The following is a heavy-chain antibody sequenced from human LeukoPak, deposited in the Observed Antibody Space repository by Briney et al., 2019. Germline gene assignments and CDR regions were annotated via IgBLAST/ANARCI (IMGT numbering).Heavy chain of an antibody. CDR1: GFSFSTYW. J-gene: IGHJ4*02. CDR3: ATDRDNSDWQKRFDS. CDR2: INQDASEI. V-gene: IGHV3-7*01. Sequence: YPGGSLRLSCAASGFSFSTYWMNWYRQAPGKGLEWVGNINQDASEINYVDSVRGRFTISRDNAKNSLHLQMNSLRAEDTAVYYCATDRDNSDWQKRFDSWGQGTLVTVSS. D-gene: IGHD2-21*02.